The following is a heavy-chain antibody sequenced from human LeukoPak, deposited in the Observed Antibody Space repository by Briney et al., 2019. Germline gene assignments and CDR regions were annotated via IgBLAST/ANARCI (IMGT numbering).Heavy chain of an antibody. D-gene: IGHD3-22*01. J-gene: IGHJ4*02. Sequence: ASETLSLTCTVSGVSISSYYWSWIRQPPGKGLEWIGYIYNGGSTNYNPSLKSRVSISVDTSKNQFSLKLSSVTAADTAVYYCARMGDSSGYYYFDYWGQGTLVTVSS. CDR1: GVSISSYY. CDR3: ARMGDSSGYYYFDY. V-gene: IGHV4-59*01. CDR2: IYNGGST.